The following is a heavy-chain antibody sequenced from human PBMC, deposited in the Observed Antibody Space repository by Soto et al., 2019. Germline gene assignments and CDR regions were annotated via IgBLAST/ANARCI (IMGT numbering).Heavy chain of an antibody. J-gene: IGHJ4*02. D-gene: IGHD5-18*01. CDR3: AKVKTIARYSYGYLDY. CDR2: IIPIFGTA. V-gene: IGHV1-69*13. CDR1: GGTFSSYA. Sequence: SGKVSCKASGGTFSSYAIIWVRQAPGQGLEWMGGIIPIFGTANYSQKFQGRVTITADEPTSTAYMELSSLRSEDTAVYYCAKVKTIARYSYGYLDYWGQGTLVTAS.